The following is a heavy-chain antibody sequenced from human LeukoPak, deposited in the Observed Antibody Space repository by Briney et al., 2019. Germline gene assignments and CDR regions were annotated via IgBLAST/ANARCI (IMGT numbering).Heavy chain of an antibody. J-gene: IGHJ4*02. Sequence: GGSLRLSCAASGFRFSDYWMHWVRQAPGKGLVWVSRVNKDGIDTTYADSVKGRFTISRDNAKNTVYLQMNSLRAEDTAIYFCAKGDGYYLYYFDYWGQGTLVTVSP. CDR2: VNKDGIDT. D-gene: IGHD3-22*01. CDR3: AKGDGYYLYYFDY. CDR1: GFRFSDYW. V-gene: IGHV3-74*03.